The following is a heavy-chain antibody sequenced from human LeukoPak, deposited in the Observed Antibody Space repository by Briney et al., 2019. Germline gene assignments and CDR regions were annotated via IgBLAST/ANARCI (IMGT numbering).Heavy chain of an antibody. Sequence: GGSLRLSCAASGFTFSNAWMSWVGQAPGKGREWVGRINSKTDGGPTHYAAPVKGRLTISRDDSKNTLYLQINSLKTEDTAVYYCTTVDTAMVYYYYYYYMDVWGKGTTVTVSS. J-gene: IGHJ6*03. CDR3: TTVDTAMVYYYYYYYMDV. D-gene: IGHD5-18*01. V-gene: IGHV3-15*01. CDR2: INSKTDGGPT. CDR1: GFTFSNAW.